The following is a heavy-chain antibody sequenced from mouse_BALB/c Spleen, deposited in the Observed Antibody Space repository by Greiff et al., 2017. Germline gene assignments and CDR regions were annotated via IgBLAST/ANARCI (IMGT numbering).Heavy chain of an antibody. CDR3: ARSGDYDPSDY. V-gene: IGHV5-17*02. CDR2: ISSGSSTI. CDR1: GFTFSSFG. Sequence: EVHLVESGGGLVQPGGSRKLSCAASGFTFSSFGMHWVRQAPEKGLEWVAYISSGSSTIYYADTVKGRFTISRDNPKNTLFLQMTSLRSEDTAMYYCARSGDYDPSDYWGQGTTLTVSS. D-gene: IGHD2-4*01. J-gene: IGHJ2*01.